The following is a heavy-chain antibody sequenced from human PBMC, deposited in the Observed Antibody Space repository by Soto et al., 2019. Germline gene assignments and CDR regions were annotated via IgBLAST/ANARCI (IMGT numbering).Heavy chain of an antibody. Sequence: QVHLQESGPGLVKTSESLSLTCSVSNDSIRSDNWWSWVRQPPGKGLGWIGEIFHSGSSNNKHSLQSRVTLSLDKTKYEFSLKLNSVSAADTALYYCARRLFVRGTLGYYDYWGKGTLFPVSS. CDR1: NDSIRSDNW. D-gene: IGHD3-10*02. V-gene: IGHV4-4*02. CDR2: IFHSGSS. CDR3: ARRLFVRGTLGYYDY. J-gene: IGHJ4*02.